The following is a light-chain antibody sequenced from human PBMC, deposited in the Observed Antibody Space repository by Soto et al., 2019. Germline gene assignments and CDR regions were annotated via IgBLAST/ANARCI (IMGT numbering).Light chain of an antibody. CDR2: DSH. Sequence: QSVLTQPPSVSAAPGQIVTIYWSGSSSNLGHNYVSWYHQLPRAAPKLLIYDSHKRPSGIPDRFSGSKSGTSGNLGITGLQTGDEADYYCASWDDSLSGYVFGTGTKVTVL. CDR1: SSNLGHNY. V-gene: IGLV1-51*01. J-gene: IGLJ1*01. CDR3: ASWDDSLSGYV.